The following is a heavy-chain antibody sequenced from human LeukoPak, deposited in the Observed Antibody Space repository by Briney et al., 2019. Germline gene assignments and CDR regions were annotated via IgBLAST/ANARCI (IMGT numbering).Heavy chain of an antibody. J-gene: IGHJ5*02. Sequence: ASVKVSCKASGYTFTSYDINWVRQATGQGLEWMGWMNPNSGNTGYAQKFQGRVTITADKSTSTAYMELSSLRSEDTAVYYCARDILTGYSLKAGFDPWGQGTLVTVSS. D-gene: IGHD3-9*01. CDR3: ARDILTGYSLKAGFDP. CDR1: GYTFTSYD. CDR2: MNPNSGNT. V-gene: IGHV1-8*01.